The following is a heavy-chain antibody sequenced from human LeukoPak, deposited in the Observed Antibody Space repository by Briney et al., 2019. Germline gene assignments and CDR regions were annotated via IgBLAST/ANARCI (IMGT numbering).Heavy chain of an antibody. Sequence: KPSETLSLTCTVSGGPINSYYWSWFRQPPGKGLEWIGYIYYSGSTNYNPSLKSRVTISVDTSKNQFSLKLSSVTAADTAVYFCAREDTAMVRTAFDIWGQGTMVTVSS. V-gene: IGHV4-59*01. CDR1: GGPINSYY. CDR2: IYYSGST. J-gene: IGHJ3*02. D-gene: IGHD5-18*01. CDR3: AREDTAMVRTAFDI.